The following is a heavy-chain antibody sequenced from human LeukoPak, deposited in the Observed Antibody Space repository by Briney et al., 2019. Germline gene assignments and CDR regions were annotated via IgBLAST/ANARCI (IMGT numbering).Heavy chain of an antibody. CDR3: ARSHIVVVTAMVSYYYGMDV. J-gene: IGHJ6*02. Sequence: SETLSLTCAVYGGSFSGYYWSWIRQPPGKGLEWIGEINHSGSTNYNPSLKSRVTISVETSKNQFSLKLSSVTAADTAVYYCARSHIVVVTAMVSYYYGMDVWGQGTTVTVSS. D-gene: IGHD2-21*02. CDR1: GGSFSGYY. V-gene: IGHV4-34*01. CDR2: INHSGST.